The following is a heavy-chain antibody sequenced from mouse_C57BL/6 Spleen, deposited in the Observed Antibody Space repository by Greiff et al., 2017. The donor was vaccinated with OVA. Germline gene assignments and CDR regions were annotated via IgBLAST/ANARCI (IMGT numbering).Heavy chain of an antibody. CDR3: ARVPDY. Sequence: VQLQQSGAELVRPGTSVKVSCKASGYAFTNYLIEWVKQRPGQGLEWIGVINPGSGGTNYNEKFKGKATLTADKSSSTAYMQLSSLTSEDSAVYFWARVPDYWGQGTTLTVSS. CDR1: GYAFTNYL. CDR2: INPGSGGT. J-gene: IGHJ2*01. V-gene: IGHV1-54*01.